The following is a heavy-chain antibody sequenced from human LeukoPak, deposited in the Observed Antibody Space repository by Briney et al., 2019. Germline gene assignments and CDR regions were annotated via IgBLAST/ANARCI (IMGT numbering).Heavy chain of an antibody. V-gene: IGHV4-59*08. Sequence: PSETLSLTCTVSGGSISNYYWNWIRQPPGKGLEWIGYIYYSGRTNYNPSLKSRVTISVDTSKNQFSLKLSSVTAADTAIYYCARMVTMVRGPLLHYYYFYYMDVWGKGTTVTISS. CDR2: IYYSGRT. CDR3: ARMVTMVRGPLLHYYYFYYMDV. D-gene: IGHD3-10*01. J-gene: IGHJ6*03. CDR1: GGSISNYY.